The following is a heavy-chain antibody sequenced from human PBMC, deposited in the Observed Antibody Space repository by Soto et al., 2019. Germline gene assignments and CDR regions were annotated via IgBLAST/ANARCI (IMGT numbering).Heavy chain of an antibody. J-gene: IGHJ6*02. CDR2: IYYSGST. CDR1: GGSISSSSYY. V-gene: IGHV4-39*01. Sequence: PSETLSLTCTVSGGSISSSSYYWGWIRQPPGKGLEWIGSIYYSGSTYYNPSLKSRVTISVDTSKNQFSLKLSSVTAADTAVYYCASLLSITSGSYWNYYYGMDVWGQGTTVTVSS. D-gene: IGHD1-26*01. CDR3: ASLLSITSGSYWNYYYGMDV.